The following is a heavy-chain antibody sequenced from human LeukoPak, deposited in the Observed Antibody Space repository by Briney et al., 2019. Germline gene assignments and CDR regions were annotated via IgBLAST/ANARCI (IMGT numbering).Heavy chain of an antibody. J-gene: IGHJ6*02. D-gene: IGHD3-3*01. CDR2: IWYDGSNK. CDR3: ARGPLESEYYYGMDV. CDR1: GFTFSSYS. V-gene: IGHV3-33*08. Sequence: PGGSLRLSCAASGFTFSSYSMNWVRQAPGKGLEWVAIIWYDGSNKNYADSVKGRFTISRDNSKNTLYLQMNSLRAEDTAVYYCARGPLESEYYYGMDVWGQGTTVTVSS.